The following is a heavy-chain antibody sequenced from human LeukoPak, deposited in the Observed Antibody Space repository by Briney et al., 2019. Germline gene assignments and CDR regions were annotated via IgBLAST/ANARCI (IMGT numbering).Heavy chain of an antibody. J-gene: IGHJ4*02. Sequence: GGSLRLSCAASGFTFSDYYMSWIRQAPGKGLEWVSYISSSYTNYADSVKGRFTISRDNAKNSLYLQMNSLRAEDTAVYYCARFHSSGYPNFDYWGQGTLVTVSS. D-gene: IGHD3-22*01. CDR1: GFTFSDYY. CDR2: ISSSYT. V-gene: IGHV3-11*06. CDR3: ARFHSSGYPNFDY.